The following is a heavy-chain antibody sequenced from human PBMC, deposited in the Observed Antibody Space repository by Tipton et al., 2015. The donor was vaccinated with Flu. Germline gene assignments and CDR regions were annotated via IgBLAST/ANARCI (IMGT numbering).Heavy chain of an antibody. CDR3: VRDYDLWNGNEVLGWFDP. CDR2: IYYSGTT. V-gene: IGHV4-39*07. D-gene: IGHD3-3*01. CDR1: GGSIDTRSYY. Sequence: TLSLTCTVSGGSIDTRSYYWGWIRQPPTKGLEWIGTIYYSGTTYYNPSLKSRVTMSVDTSKNQFSLKLSSVTAADTAVYYCVRDYDLWNGNEVLGWFDPWGQGTLVTVSS. J-gene: IGHJ5*02.